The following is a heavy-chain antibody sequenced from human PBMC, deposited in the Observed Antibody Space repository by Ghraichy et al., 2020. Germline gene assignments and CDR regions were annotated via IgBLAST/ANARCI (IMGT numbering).Heavy chain of an antibody. CDR2: IYYSGST. CDR3: ARERTSYYYDSSGYAEGAFDI. CDR1: GDSISSGGYY. D-gene: IGHD3-22*01. J-gene: IGHJ3*02. Sequence: SETLSLTCTVSGDSISSGGYYWSWIRQHPGKGLEWIGYIYYSGSTDYNPSLKSRVTISVDTSKKQFSLKLSSVTAADTAVYYCARERTSYYYDSSGYAEGAFDIWGQGTMVTVSP. V-gene: IGHV4-31*03.